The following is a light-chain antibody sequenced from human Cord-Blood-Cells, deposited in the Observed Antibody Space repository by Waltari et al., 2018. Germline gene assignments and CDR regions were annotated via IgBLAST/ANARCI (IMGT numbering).Light chain of an antibody. V-gene: IGKV3-20*01. CDR2: GAS. J-gene: IGKJ2*01. Sequence: IVLTPSSGTLSLSPGARATLSCRASQSVSSSYLAWYQQKPGQAPRLLIYGASSRATGIPGRFSGSGSGTDFTLTISRLEPEDFAVYYCQQYGSSPYTFGQGTKREIK. CDR1: QSVSSSY. CDR3: QQYGSSPYT.